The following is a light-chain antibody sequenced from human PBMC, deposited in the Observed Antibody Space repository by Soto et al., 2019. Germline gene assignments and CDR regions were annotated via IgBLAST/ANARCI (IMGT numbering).Light chain of an antibody. Sequence: EIVMTQSPATLSVSPGERATLSCRVIQSVSSNLAWYQQKPGQAPRLLIYGASIRATGIPARFSGSGSGTEFTLTISSLQSEDFAVYYCQQYNNWLGTFGPGTKVDIK. V-gene: IGKV3D-15*01. J-gene: IGKJ3*01. CDR2: GAS. CDR1: QSVSSN. CDR3: QQYNNWLGT.